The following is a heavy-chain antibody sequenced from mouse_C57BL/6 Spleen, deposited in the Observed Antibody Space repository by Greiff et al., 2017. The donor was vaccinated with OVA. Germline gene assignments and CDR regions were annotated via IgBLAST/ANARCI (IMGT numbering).Heavy chain of an antibody. D-gene: IGHD4-1*01. CDR1: GFTFSSYG. CDR2: ISSGGSYT. V-gene: IGHV5-6*02. Sequence: DVKLVESGGDLVKPGGSLKLSCAASGFTFSSYGMSWVRQTPDKRLEWVATISSGGSYTYYPDSVKGRFTISRDNAKNTLYLQMSSLKSEDTAMYYCARHGGSWDYFDYWGQGTTLTVSS. CDR3: ARHGGSWDYFDY. J-gene: IGHJ2*01.